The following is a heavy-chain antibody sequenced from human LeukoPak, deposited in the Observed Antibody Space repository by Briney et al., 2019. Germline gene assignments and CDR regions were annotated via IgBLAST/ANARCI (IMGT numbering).Heavy chain of an antibody. J-gene: IGHJ6*03. Sequence: GGSLRLSCAASGFTFSRYSMNWVRQTPGKGLEWVSYISSSSSTIYYADSVKGRFTISRDNAKNSLYLQMNSLRAEDTAFYYCARDFDYSNPWYMDVWGKGTTVTVSS. D-gene: IGHD4-11*01. CDR2: ISSSSSTI. V-gene: IGHV3-48*01. CDR1: GFTFSRYS. CDR3: ARDFDYSNPWYMDV.